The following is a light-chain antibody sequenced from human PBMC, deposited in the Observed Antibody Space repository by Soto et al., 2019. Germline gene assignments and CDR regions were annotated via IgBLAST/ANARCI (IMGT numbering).Light chain of an antibody. CDR3: QHRSIWPVS. J-gene: IGKJ5*01. CDR2: DAS. Sequence: TQSPATLSLSPGERATLSCRASQSVNNYLHWYQQKPGQAPRLLIFDASNRATGIPARFSGSGSATDFTLTISSLESEDFAVYYCQHRSIWPVSFGQG. CDR1: QSVNNY. V-gene: IGKV3-11*01.